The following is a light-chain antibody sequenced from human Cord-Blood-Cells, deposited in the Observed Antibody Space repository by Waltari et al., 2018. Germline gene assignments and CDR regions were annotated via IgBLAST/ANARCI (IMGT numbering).Light chain of an antibody. J-gene: IGLJ3*02. CDR2: DVS. CDR3: SSYTSSSTGV. V-gene: IGLV2-14*01. CDR1: SSDVGGYNY. Sequence: QSALTQPASVSGSPGQSITISCTGTSSDVGGYNYLSWYQQHPGKAPKLMIYDVSQRPSGVSNRFSGSKSGNTASLTISGLQAEDEADYYCSSYTSSSTGVFGGGTKLTVL.